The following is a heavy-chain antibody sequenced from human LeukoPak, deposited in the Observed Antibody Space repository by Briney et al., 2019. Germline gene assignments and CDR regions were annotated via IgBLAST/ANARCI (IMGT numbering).Heavy chain of an antibody. V-gene: IGHV3-21*01. CDR1: GFTFSSSS. D-gene: IGHD2-21*02. Sequence: GGSLRLSCAASGFTFSSSSMSWVRQAPGKGLEWVSSISSGSNYIYYADSVKGRLTISRDNAKNSLYLQMNSLRAEDTAVYYCARARTAPAHFDYWGQGTLVTVSS. CDR2: ISSGSNYI. CDR3: ARARTAPAHFDY. J-gene: IGHJ4*02.